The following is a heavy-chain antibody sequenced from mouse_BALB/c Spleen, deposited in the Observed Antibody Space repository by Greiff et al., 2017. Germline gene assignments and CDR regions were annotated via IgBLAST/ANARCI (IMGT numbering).Heavy chain of an antibody. V-gene: IGHV1S29*02. J-gene: IGHJ2*01. D-gene: IGHD1-1*01. CDR2: IYPYNGGT. CDR1: GYTFTDYN. CDR3: ARRTYYYGSSNYFDD. Sequence: EVKLQESGPELVKPGASVKISCKASGYTFTDYNMHWVKQSHGKSLEWIGYIYPYNGGTGYNQKFKSKATLTVDNSSSTAYMELRSLTSEDSAVYYCARRTYYYGSSNYFDDWGQGTTLTVSS.